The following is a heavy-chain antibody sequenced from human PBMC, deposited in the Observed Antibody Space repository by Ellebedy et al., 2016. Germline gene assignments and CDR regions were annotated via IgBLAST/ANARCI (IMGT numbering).Heavy chain of an antibody. D-gene: IGHD6-13*01. V-gene: IGHV3-74*01. CDR1: GITFSSYW. Sequence: GGSLRLXCAASGITFSSYWMYWVRQAPGKGLVWVSRINSDGTSTSYADSVKGRFTISRDNAKNTLYLQMNSLRAEDTAVYYCARPRLDFSSPDFDYWGQGTLVTVSS. CDR2: INSDGTST. CDR3: ARPRLDFSSPDFDY. J-gene: IGHJ4*02.